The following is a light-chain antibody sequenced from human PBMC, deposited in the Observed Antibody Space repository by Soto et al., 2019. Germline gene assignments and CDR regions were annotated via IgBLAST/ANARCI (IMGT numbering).Light chain of an antibody. V-gene: IGLV1-44*01. J-gene: IGLJ3*02. CDR3: ASWDDNLNGVV. CDR1: NSNIGSNS. Sequence: QSVLTQPPSASGTPGQRVTISCSGSNSNIGSNSVNWYQQLPGTAPKLLIYGSNQRPSGVPDRFSGSKSGTSASLAISGLQSEDEGVHYCASWDDNLNGVVFGGGTKLTVL. CDR2: GSN.